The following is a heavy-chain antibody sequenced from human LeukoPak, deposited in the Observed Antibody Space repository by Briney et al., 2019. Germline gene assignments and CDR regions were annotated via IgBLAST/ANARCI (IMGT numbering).Heavy chain of an antibody. J-gene: IGHJ4*02. CDR1: GGTFSSYA. D-gene: IGHD5-12*01. CDR3: ARGQTHNSGYDLYYFDY. Sequence: ASVKVSCKASGGTFSSYAISWVRQAPGQGLEWMGRIIPILGIANYAQKFQGRVTITADKSTSTAYMELSSLRSEDTAVYYCARGQTHNSGYDLYYFDYWGQGTLVTVSS. V-gene: IGHV1-69*04. CDR2: IIPILGIA.